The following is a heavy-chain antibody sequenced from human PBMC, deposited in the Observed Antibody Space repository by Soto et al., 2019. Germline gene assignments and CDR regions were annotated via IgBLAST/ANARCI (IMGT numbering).Heavy chain of an antibody. D-gene: IGHD3-22*01. V-gene: IGHV3-48*01. Sequence: PGGSLRLSCAASGLTFSSYSMNWVRQAPGKGLEWVSYISSSSSTIYYADSVKGRFTISRDNAKNSLYLQMNSLRAEDTAVYYCARVVVVIPPGYYYAMDVWGQGTLVTVSS. CDR1: GLTFSSYS. CDR3: ARVVVVIPPGYYYAMDV. CDR2: ISSSSSTI. J-gene: IGHJ6*02.